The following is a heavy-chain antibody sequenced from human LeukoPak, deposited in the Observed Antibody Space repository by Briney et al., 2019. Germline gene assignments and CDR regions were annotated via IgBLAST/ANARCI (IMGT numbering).Heavy chain of an antibody. J-gene: IGHJ4*02. Sequence: GGSLRLSCAASGFTFSSYAMSWVRQAPGRGLEWVSTIGGTGDRTYYADSVKGRFTISRDNSMDTLFLQMNSLKAEDTAVYYCAKDPVVYHGGSGWHYFGYWGQGTLVTVSS. D-gene: IGHD6-19*01. V-gene: IGHV3-23*01. CDR1: GFTFSSYA. CDR2: IGGTGDRT. CDR3: AKDPVVYHGGSGWHYFGY.